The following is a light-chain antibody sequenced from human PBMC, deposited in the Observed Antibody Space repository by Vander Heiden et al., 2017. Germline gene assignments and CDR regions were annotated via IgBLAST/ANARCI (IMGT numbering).Light chain of an antibody. CDR3: QQDNNWPL. CDR2: GAS. V-gene: IGKV3-15*01. J-gene: IGKJ3*01. Sequence: EIVMTQPPATLSVSPGERATLPCRASQSVSSNVAWYQQKPGQAPRLIIYGASTRATGIPARFSGSGSGTEFTLTISRLQSEDFAVYYWQQDNNWPLFGPGTKVDIK. CDR1: QSVSSN.